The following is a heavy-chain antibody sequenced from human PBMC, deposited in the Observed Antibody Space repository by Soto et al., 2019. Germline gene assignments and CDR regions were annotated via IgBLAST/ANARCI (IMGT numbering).Heavy chain of an antibody. V-gene: IGHV1-69*02. J-gene: IGHJ6*02. Sequence: GASVKVSCKASGGTFSSYTISCVRQAPGQGLEWMGRIIPILGIANYAQKFQGRVTITADKSTSTAYMELSSLRSEDTAVYYCARLTTVVTGPSYGMDVWGQGTTVTVSS. CDR2: IIPILGIA. CDR1: GGTFSSYT. CDR3: ARLTTVVTGPSYGMDV. D-gene: IGHD4-17*01.